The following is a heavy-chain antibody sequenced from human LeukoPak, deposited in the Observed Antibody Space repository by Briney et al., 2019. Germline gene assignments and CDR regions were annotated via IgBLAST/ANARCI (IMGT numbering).Heavy chain of an antibody. D-gene: IGHD3-3*01. V-gene: IGHV1-8*01. Sequence: GASVTVSCKASGYTFTSYDINWVRQATGQGLEWMGWMNPNSGNTGYARKFQGRVTMTRNTSISTAYMELSSLRSEDTAVYYCARGGATIFGVVIIPVCWFDPWGQGTLVTVSS. CDR3: ARGGATIFGVVIIPVCWFDP. CDR1: GYTFTSYD. J-gene: IGHJ5*02. CDR2: MNPNSGNT.